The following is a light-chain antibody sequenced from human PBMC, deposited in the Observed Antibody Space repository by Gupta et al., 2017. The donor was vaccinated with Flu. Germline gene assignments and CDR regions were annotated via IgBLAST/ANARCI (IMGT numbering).Light chain of an antibody. J-gene: IGKJ3*01. CDR1: QDITNY. Sequence: PSSLSASVGDRVTITCQASQDITNYLNWYQQKSGKAPKLLIYDASNLETGVPSRFSGSGSGTHFTFTISSLRPEDVATYYCQQYANVPPTFGPGTKVDIK. V-gene: IGKV1-33*01. CDR2: DAS. CDR3: QQYANVPPT.